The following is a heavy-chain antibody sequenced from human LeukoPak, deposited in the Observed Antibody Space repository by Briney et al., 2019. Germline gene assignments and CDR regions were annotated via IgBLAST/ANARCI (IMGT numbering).Heavy chain of an antibody. CDR2: INHSGST. V-gene: IGHV4-39*07. D-gene: IGHD4-17*01. Sequence: PSETLSLTCTVSGGSISSGGYYWSWIRQPPGKGLEWIGEINHSGSTNYNPSLKSRVTISVDTSKNQFSLKLSSVTAADTAVYYCARGTTGTRYGDLQITKDYYFDYWGQGTLVTVSS. CDR3: ARGTTGTRYGDLQITKDYYFDY. J-gene: IGHJ4*02. CDR1: GGSISSGGYY.